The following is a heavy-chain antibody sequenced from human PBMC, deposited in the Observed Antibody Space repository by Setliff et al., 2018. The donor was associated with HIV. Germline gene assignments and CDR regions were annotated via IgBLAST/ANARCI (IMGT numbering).Heavy chain of an antibody. V-gene: IGHV3-49*04. D-gene: IGHD4-17*01. J-gene: IGHJ4*02. CDR2: VRGIAYGGTT. Sequence: PGGSLRLSCAASGFIFSTYSMNWVRQAPGKGLEWVGLVRGIAYGGTTEYAASVRGRFTISRDDSKNIAYLQMNSLKTEDTAVYFCTRDGGGDYGVYAPDYWGQGTLVTVSS. CDR3: TRDGGGDYGVYAPDY. CDR1: GFIFSTYS.